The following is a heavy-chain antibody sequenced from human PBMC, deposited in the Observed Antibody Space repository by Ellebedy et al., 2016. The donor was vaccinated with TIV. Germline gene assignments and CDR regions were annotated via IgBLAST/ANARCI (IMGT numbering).Heavy chain of an antibody. J-gene: IGHJ4*02. CDR3: TRDLVGDTSDF. CDR1: GFSFTTYW. Sequence: PGGSLRLSCVASGFSFTTYWMHWVRQAPGKGLLWVSRINVDGTTINYADSVKGRFTISRDNAKNTVYLQMNSLRAEDSAVYHCTRDLVGDTSDFWGQGALVTVST. CDR2: INVDGTTI. D-gene: IGHD1-26*01. V-gene: IGHV3-74*01.